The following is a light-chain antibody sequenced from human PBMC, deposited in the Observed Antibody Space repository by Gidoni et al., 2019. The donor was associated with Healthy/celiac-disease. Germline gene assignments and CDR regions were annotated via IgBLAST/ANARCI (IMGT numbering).Light chain of an antibody. CDR2: AAS. Sequence: DIQMTQSPSSLSASVGDRVTITCRASQGIRNYLAWYQQKPGKVPKLLIYAASTLQSGVPSRFSGSGSGTDFTLTISSLQPEDVATYYCQKYNIAPWTFXXXTKVEIK. CDR3: QKYNIAPWT. J-gene: IGKJ1*01. CDR1: QGIRNY. V-gene: IGKV1-27*01.